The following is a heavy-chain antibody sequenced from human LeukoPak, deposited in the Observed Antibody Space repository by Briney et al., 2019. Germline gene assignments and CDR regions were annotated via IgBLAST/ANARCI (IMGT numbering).Heavy chain of an antibody. CDR3: AKDLRDQWLVRASVFDY. CDR1: GFTFSSYG. CDR2: ISYDGSNK. D-gene: IGHD6-19*01. Sequence: PGGSLRLSCAASGFTFSSYGMHWVRQAPGKGLEWVAVISYDGSNKYYADSVKGRFTISRDNSKNTLYLQMNSLRAEDTAVYYCAKDLRDQWLVRASVFDYWGQGTLVTVSS. J-gene: IGHJ4*02. V-gene: IGHV3-30*18.